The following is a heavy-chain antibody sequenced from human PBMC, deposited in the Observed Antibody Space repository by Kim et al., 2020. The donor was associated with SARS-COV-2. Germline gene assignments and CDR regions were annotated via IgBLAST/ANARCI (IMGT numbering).Heavy chain of an antibody. CDR1: GDSISPYY. V-gene: IGHV4-59*13. J-gene: IGHJ4*02. CDR2: IYYSGST. Sequence: SETLSLTCTVSGDSISPYYWSWIRQRPGKKLEWIGYIYYSGSTNYNPSLKSRVTLSVDTSKNQFSLNLNSVTATDTAVYYCARGLDLWGQGTLVTVSS. CDR3: ARGLDL.